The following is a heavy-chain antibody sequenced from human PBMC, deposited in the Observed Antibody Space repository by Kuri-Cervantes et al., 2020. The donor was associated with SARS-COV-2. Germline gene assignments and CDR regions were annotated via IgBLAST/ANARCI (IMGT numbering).Heavy chain of an antibody. D-gene: IGHD5-18*01. J-gene: IGHJ4*02. CDR3: ARGLGYSYGRRSPQGDF. Sequence: SETLSLTCAVYGGSFSGYYWSWIRQPPGKGLEWIGEINHSGSTNYNPSLKSRVTISVDTSKNQFSLKLSSVTAADTAVYFCARGLGYSYGRRSPQGDFWGRGILVTVSS. CDR1: GGSFSGYY. CDR2: INHSGST. V-gene: IGHV4-34*01.